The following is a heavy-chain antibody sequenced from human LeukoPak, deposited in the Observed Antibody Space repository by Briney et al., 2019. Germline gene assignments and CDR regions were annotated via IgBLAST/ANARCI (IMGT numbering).Heavy chain of an antibody. CDR2: ISAYNGNT. J-gene: IGHJ4*02. CDR3: ARVGRRLKYYYDSSGIGYFDY. D-gene: IGHD3-22*01. V-gene: IGHV1-18*01. Sequence: ASVKVSCKASGYTFTSYGISWVRQAPGQGLEWMGWISAYNGNTNYAQKLQGRVTMTTDTSTSTAYMELRSLSSDDTAVYYCARVGRRLKYYYDSSGIGYFDYWGQGTLVTVSS. CDR1: GYTFTSYG.